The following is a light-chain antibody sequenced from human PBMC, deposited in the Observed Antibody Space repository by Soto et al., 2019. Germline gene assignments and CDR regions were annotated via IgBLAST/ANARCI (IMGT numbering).Light chain of an antibody. CDR3: QQYHKWPLT. Sequence: EIVMTQSPATLSVSPGERATLSCRASQGIGVTLAWYQQKPGQTPRLLIYNAVTRATGVPARFSGSGSGTDFTLTINSLQSEDFAVYYCQQYHKWPLTFGGGTEVDIK. J-gene: IGKJ4*01. CDR1: QGIGVT. V-gene: IGKV3-15*01. CDR2: NAV.